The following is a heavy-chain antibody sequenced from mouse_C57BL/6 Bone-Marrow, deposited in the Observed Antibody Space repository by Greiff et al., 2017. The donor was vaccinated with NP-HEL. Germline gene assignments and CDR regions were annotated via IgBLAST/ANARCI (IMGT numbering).Heavy chain of an antibody. D-gene: IGHD3-2*02. V-gene: IGHV5-6*01. J-gene: IGHJ2*01. CDR2: ISSGGSYT. CDR1: GFTFSSYG. CDR3: ARVTAQATDY. Sequence: VQLKESGGDLVKPGGSLKLSCAASGFTFSSYGMSWVRQTPDKRLEWVATISSGGSYTYYPDSVKGRFTISRDNAKNTLYLQMSSLKSEDTAMYYCARVTAQATDYWGQGTTLTVSS.